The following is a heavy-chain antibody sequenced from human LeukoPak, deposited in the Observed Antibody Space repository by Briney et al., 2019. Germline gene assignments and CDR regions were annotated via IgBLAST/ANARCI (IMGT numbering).Heavy chain of an antibody. D-gene: IGHD3-3*01. CDR3: ARVRFLEWLPQFPDNYYDY. J-gene: IGHJ4*02. CDR2: INPNSGGT. CDR1: GYTFTGYY. Sequence: ASVKVSCKASGYTFTGYYMHWVRQAPGQGLEWMGWINPNSGGTNYAQKFQGRVTMTRDTSISTAYMELSRLRSDDTAVYYCARVRFLEWLPQFPDNYYDYWGQGTLVTVSS. V-gene: IGHV1-2*02.